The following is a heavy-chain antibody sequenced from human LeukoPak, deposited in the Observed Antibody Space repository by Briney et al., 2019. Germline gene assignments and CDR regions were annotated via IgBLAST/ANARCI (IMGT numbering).Heavy chain of an antibody. D-gene: IGHD2/OR15-2a*01. CDR2: VSRSGSSI. CDR1: GFTFSDYY. V-gene: IGHV3-11*01. CDR3: ARDFRDRSMPIDY. Sequence: GGSLRLSCAASGFTFSDYYMSRIRQAPGKGLEWLSYVSRSGSSIHYADSVKGRFTISRDNAKNSLYLQMNSLRAEDTAVYYCARDFRDRSMPIDYWGQGTLVTVSS. J-gene: IGHJ4*02.